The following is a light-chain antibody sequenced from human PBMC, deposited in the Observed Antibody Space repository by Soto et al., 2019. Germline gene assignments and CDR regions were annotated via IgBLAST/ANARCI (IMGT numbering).Light chain of an antibody. J-gene: IGLJ1*01. CDR3: SSYTGSTTLGV. CDR2: DVT. CDR1: SSDVGGYNY. V-gene: IGLV2-14*01. Sequence: QSVLTQPASVSGSPGQSITISCTGTSSDVGGYNYVSWYQQHPGKAPKLMIYDVTNRPSGVSNRFSGSKSGNTASLTIFGLQAEDEADYYCSSYTGSTTLGVFGTGTKVTVL.